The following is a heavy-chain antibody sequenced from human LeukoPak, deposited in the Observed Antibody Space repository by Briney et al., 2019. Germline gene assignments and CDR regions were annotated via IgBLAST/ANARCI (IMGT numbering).Heavy chain of an antibody. Sequence: SETLSLTCTVSSASVTSHHWAWIRQPAGKGLEWVGRVHFSGSTNYNPSLRSRVAISLDNSKNEVSLTLHSVSAADTAVYYCARDESSRDNSGGYHDWGRGVLVTVSS. J-gene: IGHJ4*02. CDR1: SASVTSHH. V-gene: IGHV4-4*07. CDR2: VHFSGST. D-gene: IGHD3-22*01. CDR3: ARDESSRDNSGGYHD.